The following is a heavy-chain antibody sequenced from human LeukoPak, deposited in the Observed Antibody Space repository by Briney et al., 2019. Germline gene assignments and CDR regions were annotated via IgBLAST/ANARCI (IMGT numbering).Heavy chain of an antibody. D-gene: IGHD1-26*01. CDR2: INPNSGGT. CDR1: GYTFTGYY. CDR3: ARLFHPALSGNYPFDY. Sequence: ASVKVSCKASGYTFTGYYMHWVRQAPGQGLEWMGRINPNSGGTNYAQKFQGRVTMTRDTSISTAYMELSRLRSDDTAMYYCARLFHPALSGNYPFDYWGQGTLVTVSS. V-gene: IGHV1-2*06. J-gene: IGHJ4*02.